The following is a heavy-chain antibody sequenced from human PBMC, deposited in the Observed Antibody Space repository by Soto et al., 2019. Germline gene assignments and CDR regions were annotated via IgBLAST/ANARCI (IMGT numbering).Heavy chain of an antibody. V-gene: IGHV3-9*01. Sequence: EVQLVESGGGLVQPGRSLRLSCAASGFTFDDYAMHWVRQAPGKGLEWVSGIDWNSGGINYADSVKGRFTISRDSANNSLHLQMNSVRAEDTALYYCAKGGNYDFWSGPGDYWGQGTLVTVSS. J-gene: IGHJ4*02. CDR3: AKGGNYDFWSGPGDY. CDR2: IDWNSGGI. CDR1: GFTFDDYA. D-gene: IGHD3-3*01.